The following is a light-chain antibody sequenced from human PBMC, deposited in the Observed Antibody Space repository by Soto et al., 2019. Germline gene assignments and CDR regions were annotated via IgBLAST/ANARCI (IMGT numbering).Light chain of an antibody. CDR3: FTFTTTSTHV. Sequence: QSVPTQPAALSGTPGRSITISCTATSSDIGAYDYVSWFQQHPGTAPKPMISEFKNPPSGVSIRFSASTSATAASLTISGLKVEDEAEYFCFTFTTTSTHVFGTGTKVTV. CDR2: EFK. V-gene: IGLV2-14*01. CDR1: SSDIGAYDY. J-gene: IGLJ1*01.